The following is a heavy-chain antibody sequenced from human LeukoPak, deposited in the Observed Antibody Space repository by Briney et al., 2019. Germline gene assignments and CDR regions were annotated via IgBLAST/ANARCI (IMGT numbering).Heavy chain of an antibody. Sequence: GRSLRLSCTASGFTFGDYAMSWVHQAPGKGLEWVGFIRSKAYGGTTEYAASVKGRFTISRDDSKSIAYLQMNSLKTEDTAVYYCTRDFPYCSSTSCKVFDYWGQGTLVTVSS. CDR1: GFTFGDYA. CDR2: IRSKAYGGTT. V-gene: IGHV3-49*04. CDR3: TRDFPYCSSTSCKVFDY. J-gene: IGHJ4*02. D-gene: IGHD2-2*01.